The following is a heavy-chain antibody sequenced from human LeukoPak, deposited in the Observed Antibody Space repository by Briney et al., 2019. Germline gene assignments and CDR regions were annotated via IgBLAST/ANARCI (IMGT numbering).Heavy chain of an antibody. J-gene: IGHJ6*02. CDR2: IWYDGSNK. V-gene: IGHV3-33*01. D-gene: IGHD3-22*01. CDR3: ARDPITMTPSSYGMDV. Sequence: PGRSLRLSCAASGFTFSSYGMHWVRQAPGKGLERVAVIWYDGSNKYYADSVKGRFTISRDNSKNTLYLQMNSLRAEDTAVYYCARDPITMTPSSYGMDVWGQGTTVTVSS. CDR1: GFTFSSYG.